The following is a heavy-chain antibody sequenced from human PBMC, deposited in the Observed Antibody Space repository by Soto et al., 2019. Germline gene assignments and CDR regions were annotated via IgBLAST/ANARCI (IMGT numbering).Heavy chain of an antibody. V-gene: IGHV4-61*01. CDR1: GGSVSSGSYY. Sequence: SETLSLTCTVSGGSVSSGSYYWSWIRQPPGKGLEWIGYIYYSGSTNYNPSLKSRVTISVDTSKNQFSLKLSSVTAADTAVYYCARDRRGMEWELLFDYWGQGTLVTSPQ. CDR2: IYYSGST. J-gene: IGHJ4*02. CDR3: ARDRRGMEWELLFDY. D-gene: IGHD1-26*01.